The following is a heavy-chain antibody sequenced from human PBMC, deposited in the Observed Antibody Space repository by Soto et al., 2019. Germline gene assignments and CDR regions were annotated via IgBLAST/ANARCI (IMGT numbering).Heavy chain of an antibody. J-gene: IGHJ4*02. D-gene: IGHD3-3*02. V-gene: IGHV2-5*02. Sequence: QSTLKESGATLVKPTQTLTLTCTFSGFSLSTSGVGVGWIRQPPGKALEWLALIYWDDDKRYSPSLKSRLTISKDTSKNQVVLTMTNMDPVDTATYYCARRRAFCDYWGQGTLVTVSS. CDR2: IYWDDDK. CDR1: GFSLSTSGVG. CDR3: ARRRAFCDY.